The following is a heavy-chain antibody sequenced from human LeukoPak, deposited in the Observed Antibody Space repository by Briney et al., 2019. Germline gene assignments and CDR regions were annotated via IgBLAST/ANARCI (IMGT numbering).Heavy chain of an antibody. V-gene: IGHV3-23*01. J-gene: IGHJ4*02. CDR2: ISSSGVST. CDR3: AKEEQWLPGDY. CDR1: GFTFSTYA. Sequence: GGSLRLSCAASGFTFSTYAMSWVRQAPGKGLEWVSAISSSGVSTYYADSVKGRFTISRDNSKNTLYLQMNSLRAEDTAVYYCAKEEQWLPGDYWGQGTLVTVSS. D-gene: IGHD6-19*01.